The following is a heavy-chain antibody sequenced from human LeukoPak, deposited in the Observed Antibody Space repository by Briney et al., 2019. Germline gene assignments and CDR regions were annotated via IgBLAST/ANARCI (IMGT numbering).Heavy chain of an antibody. CDR3: ARDPPDMSGFSFDY. J-gene: IGHJ4*02. CDR1: GYTFTGYY. D-gene: IGHD5-12*01. Sequence: GASVKVSCKASGYTFTGYYMHWVRQAPGQGLEWMGWINPNNGGTKYAQKFQGRVTMTRDTSISTAYMELSRLRSDDTAVYYCARDPPDMSGFSFDYWGQGTLVSVSS. CDR2: INPNNGGT. V-gene: IGHV1-2*02.